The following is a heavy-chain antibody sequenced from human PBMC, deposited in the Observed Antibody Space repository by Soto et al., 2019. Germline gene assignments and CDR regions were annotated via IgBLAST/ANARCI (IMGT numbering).Heavy chain of an antibody. CDR3: AKDAGKYGTFDY. V-gene: IGHV3-30*18. CDR2: ISSGGTDK. CDR1: GFTFSSSA. Sequence: PGGSLRLSCAASGFTFSSSAMQWVRQAPGKGLEWVAVISSGGTDKHYIDAVKGRFTISRDNSKNALYLQMNSLTAEDSAVYYCAKDAGKYGTFDYWGQGTLGTVSS. J-gene: IGHJ4*02. D-gene: IGHD1-26*01.